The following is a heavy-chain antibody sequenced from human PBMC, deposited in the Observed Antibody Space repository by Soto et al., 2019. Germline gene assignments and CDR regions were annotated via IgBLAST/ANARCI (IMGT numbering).Heavy chain of an antibody. D-gene: IGHD1-1*01. Sequence: QITLKESGPTLVNPTQTLTLTCTFSGFSLSTSGVGVAWMRQPPGKALEWLAVIYWDNDKRYSPSLKSRLTITQDTPQHQLVLHMPNMAPADTATYYCVYSHTYPSDWNGGWFDPWGQGTLVTLSS. CDR2: IYWDNDK. CDR3: VYSHTYPSDWNGGWFDP. V-gene: IGHV2-5*02. CDR1: GFSLSTSGVG. J-gene: IGHJ5*02.